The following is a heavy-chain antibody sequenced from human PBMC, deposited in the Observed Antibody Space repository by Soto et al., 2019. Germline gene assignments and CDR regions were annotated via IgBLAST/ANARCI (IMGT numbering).Heavy chain of an antibody. V-gene: IGHV3-15*05. CDR1: RFTFSTYA. CDR3: AREYSSSRYFDY. Sequence: GGSLRLSCAASRFTFSTYAMSWVRQAPGKGLEWVGRIKSKTDGGTTDYAAPVKGRVTISRDNAKNTLYLQMNSLSAEDTAVYYCAREYSSSRYFDYWGQGPLVTVSS. J-gene: IGHJ4*02. CDR2: IKSKTDGGTT. D-gene: IGHD6-6*01.